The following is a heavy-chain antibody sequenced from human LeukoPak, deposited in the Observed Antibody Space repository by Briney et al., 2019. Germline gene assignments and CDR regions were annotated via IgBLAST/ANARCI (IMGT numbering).Heavy chain of an antibody. CDR3: ARDAPRRITIFGVVIKAFDY. CDR1: GYTFTSYY. J-gene: IGHJ4*02. V-gene: IGHV1-46*01. Sequence: ASVKVSCKASGYTFTSYYMHWVRQAPGQGLEWMGIINPSGGSTSYAQKFQGRVTMTTDTSTSTAYMELRSLRSDDTAVYYCARDAPRRITIFGVVIKAFDYWGQGTLVTVSS. CDR2: INPSGGST. D-gene: IGHD3-3*01.